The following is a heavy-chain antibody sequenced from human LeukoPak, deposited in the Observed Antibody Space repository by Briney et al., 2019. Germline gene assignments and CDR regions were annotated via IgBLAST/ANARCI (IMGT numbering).Heavy chain of an antibody. V-gene: IGHV3-23*01. CDR2: ICGSDGSR. Sequence: QPGGSLGLSCAASGFTFSTYAMSWVRQAPGKGLEWVSAICGSDGSRYYADSVKGRFTISRDNSKNTLYLQMNSLRGEDTAVYYCAKGGSPSCYSSSGYWGQGTLVTVSS. J-gene: IGHJ4*02. CDR1: GFTFSTYA. D-gene: IGHD2-2*01. CDR3: AKGGSPSCYSSSGY.